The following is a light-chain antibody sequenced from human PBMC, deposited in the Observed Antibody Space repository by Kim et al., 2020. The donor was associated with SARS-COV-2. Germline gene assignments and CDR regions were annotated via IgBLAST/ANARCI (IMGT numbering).Light chain of an antibody. V-gene: IGKV3-15*01. J-gene: IGKJ4*01. CDR2: GAS. CDR1: QSVSSN. CDR3: QQYKNWPPLT. Sequence: EIVMSQSPATLSVSPGERATLSCRASQSVSSNLAWYQQKPGQAPRLLIYGASTRATGIPARFSGSGSGTEFTLTISSLQSEGFAVYYCQQYKNWPPLTFGGGTKVDIK.